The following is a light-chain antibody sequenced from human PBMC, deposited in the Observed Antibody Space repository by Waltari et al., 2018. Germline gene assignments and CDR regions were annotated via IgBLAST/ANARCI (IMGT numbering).Light chain of an antibody. V-gene: IGLV1-40*01. CDR1: SSNLGAGYD. J-gene: IGLJ3*02. Sequence: QSVLTQPPSVSGVPGQRVTISCTGSSSNLGAGYDVHWYQQLPGTAPKLLISLTTTRPSGVPDRISASKSGTSASLAITGLQAEDEADYYCQSYDSSLTAWVFGGGTKLTVL. CDR3: QSYDSSLTAWV. CDR2: LTT.